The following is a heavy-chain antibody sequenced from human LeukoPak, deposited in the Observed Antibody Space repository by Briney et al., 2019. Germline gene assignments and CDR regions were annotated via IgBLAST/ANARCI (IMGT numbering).Heavy chain of an antibody. J-gene: IGHJ4*02. CDR1: GFTFSIYS. Sequence: PGGSLRLSCAASGFTFSIYSMNWGRQAPGKGLEWVSYISSSSSTIYYADSVKGRFTISRDNAKNSLYLQMNSLRDEDTAVYYCARIRSSSGWYGSDYWGQGTLVTVSS. D-gene: IGHD6-19*01. V-gene: IGHV3-48*02. CDR2: ISSSSSTI. CDR3: ARIRSSSGWYGSDY.